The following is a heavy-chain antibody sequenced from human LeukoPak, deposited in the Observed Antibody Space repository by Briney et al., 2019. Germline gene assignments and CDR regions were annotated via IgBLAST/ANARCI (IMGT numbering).Heavy chain of an antibody. D-gene: IGHD6-13*01. Sequence: SETLSLTCGVSGYSISSGYHWGWIRQPPGKGLEWIGNVFQSGSTYYNPSLKSRVIISVDTSKNQFSLKLTSVTAADTAVYYCARERSSSWFIEFWGQGILVTVSS. CDR3: ARERSSSWFIEF. J-gene: IGHJ4*02. CDR1: GYSISSGYH. CDR2: VFQSGST. V-gene: IGHV4-38-2*02.